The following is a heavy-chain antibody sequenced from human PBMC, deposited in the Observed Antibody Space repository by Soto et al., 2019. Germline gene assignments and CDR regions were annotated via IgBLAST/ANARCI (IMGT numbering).Heavy chain of an antibody. V-gene: IGHV1-69*01. J-gene: IGHJ4*02. Sequence: QVQLVQSGAEVKKPGSSVKVSCKASGGIFSTYAISWLRQAPGQGLEWMGGIIPIFGTPNCAQKFKGRVTITADESMTNAYLEVTRLRADDTAVYYCARDRDDYGSGNYYNRIDFWGQGTLVTVSS. CDR2: IIPIFGTP. D-gene: IGHD3-10*01. CDR3: ARDRDDYGSGNYYNRIDF. CDR1: GGIFSTYA.